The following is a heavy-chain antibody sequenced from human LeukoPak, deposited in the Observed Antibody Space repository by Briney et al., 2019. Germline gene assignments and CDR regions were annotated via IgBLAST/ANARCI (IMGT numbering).Heavy chain of an antibody. V-gene: IGHV3-11*04. Sequence: SMRGRFTISRDNAQNSLFLQMNSLRADDTAVYYCARDLASSSSYAFYYWGQGTLVTVSS. CDR3: ARDLASSSSYAFYY. D-gene: IGHD6-13*01. J-gene: IGHJ4*02.